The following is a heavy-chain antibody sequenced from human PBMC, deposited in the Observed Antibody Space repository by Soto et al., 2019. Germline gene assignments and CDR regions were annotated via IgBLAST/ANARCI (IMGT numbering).Heavy chain of an antibody. J-gene: IGHJ6*03. D-gene: IGHD3-10*01. V-gene: IGHV4-34*01. CDR2: INHSGST. CDR1: GGSFSGYY. Sequence: SETLSLTCAVYGGSFSGYYWSWIRQPPGKGLEWIGEINHSGSTNYNPSLKSRVTISVDTSKNQFSLKLSSVTAADTAVYYCASYYGSGSYRNYYYYMDFWGKGTTVTVSS. CDR3: ASYYGSGSYRNYYYYMDF.